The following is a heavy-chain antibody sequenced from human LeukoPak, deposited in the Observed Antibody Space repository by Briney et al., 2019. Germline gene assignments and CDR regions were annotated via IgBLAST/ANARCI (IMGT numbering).Heavy chain of an antibody. V-gene: IGHV3-21*01. CDR3: ATSSYGLY. Sequence: PGGSLRLSCAAYGFTFSSYDMKWVRQAPGKGLEWVSSISSSSSFIYYADSVKGRFTISRDNAKNSLYLQMNSLRAEDTAVYYCATSSYGLYWGQGTLVTVSS. CDR1: GFTFSSYD. J-gene: IGHJ4*02. D-gene: IGHD5-18*01. CDR2: ISSSSSFI.